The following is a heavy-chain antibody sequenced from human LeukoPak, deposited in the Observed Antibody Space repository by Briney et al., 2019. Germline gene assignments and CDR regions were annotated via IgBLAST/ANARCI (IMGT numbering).Heavy chain of an antibody. J-gene: IGHJ5*02. CDR2: INHSGST. CDR1: GGSFSGYY. D-gene: IGHD3-10*01. Sequence: SETLFLTCAVYGGSFSGYYWSWIRQPPGKGLEWIGEINHSGSTNSNTSLKSRVTISEDTSKNQFSLKLSSVTAADTAVYYCARDYGSGSYIGARTYNWFDPWGQGTLVTVSS. V-gene: IGHV4-34*01. CDR3: ARDYGSGSYIGARTYNWFDP.